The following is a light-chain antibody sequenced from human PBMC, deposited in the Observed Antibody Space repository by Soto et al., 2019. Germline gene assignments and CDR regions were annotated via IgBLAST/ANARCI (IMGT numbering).Light chain of an antibody. Sequence: QSVLTQPPSVSGAPGQRVTISCTGSSSNIGAGYDVHWYQQLPGTAPKLLIYGNSNRPSGVPDRFSGSKSGTSASLAITGPLAEDEADDYCQYYDSTLGGNVVFGGGTKLTVL. CDR2: GNS. CDR1: SSNIGAGYD. V-gene: IGLV1-40*01. J-gene: IGLJ2*01. CDR3: QYYDSTLGGNVV.